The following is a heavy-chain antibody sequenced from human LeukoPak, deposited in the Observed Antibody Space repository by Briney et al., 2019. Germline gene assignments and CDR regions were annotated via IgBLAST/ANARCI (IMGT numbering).Heavy chain of an antibody. Sequence: SETLSLTCSVSGGSISSNGYYWGWIRQPPGKGLEWIGSIYYSGSTFDNPSLKSRVTISMDKSRNQFSLKLSSVTAADTAVYYCARRGVYDSSGYYDYWGQGTLVTVSS. CDR2: IYYSGST. CDR3: ARRGVYDSSGYYDY. V-gene: IGHV4-39*07. D-gene: IGHD3-22*01. J-gene: IGHJ4*02. CDR1: GGSISSNGYY.